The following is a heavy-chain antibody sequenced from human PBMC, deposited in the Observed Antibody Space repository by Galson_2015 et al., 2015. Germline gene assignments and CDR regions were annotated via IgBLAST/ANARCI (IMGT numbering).Heavy chain of an antibody. CDR3: MVRGVHQNDY. J-gene: IGHJ4*02. CDR2: ISYDGSNK. Sequence: SLRLSCAASGFTFSCYGMHWVRQAPGKGLEWVAVISYDGSNKYYADSVKGRFTISRDNSKNTLYLQMNSLRAEDTTVYFAMVRGVHQNDYWGQGTLVTVSS. V-gene: IGHV3-30*03. D-gene: IGHD3-10*01. CDR1: GFTFSCYG.